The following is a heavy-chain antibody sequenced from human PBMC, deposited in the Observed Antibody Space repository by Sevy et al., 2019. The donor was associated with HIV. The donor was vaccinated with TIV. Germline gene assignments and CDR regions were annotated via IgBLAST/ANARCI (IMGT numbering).Heavy chain of an antibody. CDR1: GFTFSSYW. V-gene: IGHV3-74*01. D-gene: IGHD6-25*01. CDR3: ARDKSATAVDY. J-gene: IGHJ4*02. Sequence: GGSLRLSCAASGFTFSSYWMHWVRQAPGKGLVWVSHINSDGSKTGYADSVKGRFTISRDNAKNTRYLQMNSLRAEDTAVYYCARDKSATAVDYWGQGTLVTVSS. CDR2: INSDGSKT.